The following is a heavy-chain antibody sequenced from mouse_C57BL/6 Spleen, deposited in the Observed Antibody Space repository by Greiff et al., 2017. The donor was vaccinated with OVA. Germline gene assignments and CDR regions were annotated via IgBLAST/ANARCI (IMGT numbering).Heavy chain of an antibody. CDR2: ISSGSSTI. CDR1: GFTFSDYG. V-gene: IGHV5-17*01. D-gene: IGHD2-4*01. J-gene: IGHJ4*01. Sequence: DVKLVESGGGLVKPGGSLKLSCAASGFTFSDYGMHWVRQAPEKGLEWVAYISSGSSTIYYADTVKGRFTISRDNAKNTLFLQMTSLRSEDTAMYYCARGEIDDYDWGGAMDYWGQGTSVTVSS. CDR3: ARGEIDDYDWGGAMDY.